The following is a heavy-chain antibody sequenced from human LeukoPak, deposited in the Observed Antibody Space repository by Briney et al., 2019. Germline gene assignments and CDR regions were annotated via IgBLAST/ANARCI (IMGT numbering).Heavy chain of an antibody. Sequence: SETLSLTCTVSGGSISSYYWSWIRQPPGKGLEWIGYIYYSGSANYNPSLKSRVTISVDTPKNQFSLKLSSVTAADTAVYYCARADTAMVDAFDIWGQGTMVTVSS. CDR1: GGSISSYY. J-gene: IGHJ3*02. V-gene: IGHV4-59*01. D-gene: IGHD5-18*01. CDR3: ARADTAMVDAFDI. CDR2: IYYSGSA.